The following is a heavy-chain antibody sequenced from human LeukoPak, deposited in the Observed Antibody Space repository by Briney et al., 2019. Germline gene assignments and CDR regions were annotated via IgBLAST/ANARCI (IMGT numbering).Heavy chain of an antibody. J-gene: IGHJ4*02. CDR2: IYSGGST. V-gene: IGHV3-53*01. CDR3: ARVGTAAGIDY. D-gene: IGHD6-13*01. Sequence: GGSLRLSCVASGFTVSSNYMSWVRQAPGKGLEWVSVIYSGGSTYYADSVKGRFTISRDNSKNTLYLQMNSLRAEDTAVYYCARVGTAAGIDYWGQGTLVTVSS. CDR1: GFTVSSNY.